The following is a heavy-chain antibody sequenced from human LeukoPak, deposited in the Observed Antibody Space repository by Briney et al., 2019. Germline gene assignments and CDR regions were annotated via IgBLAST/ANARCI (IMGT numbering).Heavy chain of an antibody. V-gene: IGHV3-48*04. Sequence: PGGSLRLSCAASGFTFSSYSMNWVRQAPGKGLEWVSYISSSSSTIYYADSVKGRFTISRDNAKNSLYLQMNSLRAEDTAVYYCARIPGGYFDYWGQGTLVTVSS. J-gene: IGHJ4*02. D-gene: IGHD2-21*01. CDR2: ISSSSSTI. CDR3: ARIPGGYFDY. CDR1: GFTFSSYS.